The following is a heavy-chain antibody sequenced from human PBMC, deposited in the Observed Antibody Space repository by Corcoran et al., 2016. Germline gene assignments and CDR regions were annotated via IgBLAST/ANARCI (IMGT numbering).Heavy chain of an antibody. CDR3: AREVHVSGFDC. Sequence: QVQLQQSGPGLVKPSQTISLTCAISGDRVSRDLTTWNWSRQSPSRGLEWLGRTSYRSKWYDEYAVSVKSRISINPDTSKNQFSLQLNSVTPEDTAVYYCAREVHVSGFDCWGQGTLVTVSS. CDR2: TSYRSKWYD. V-gene: IGHV6-1*01. J-gene: IGHJ4*02. D-gene: IGHD1-26*01. CDR1: GDRVSRDLTT.